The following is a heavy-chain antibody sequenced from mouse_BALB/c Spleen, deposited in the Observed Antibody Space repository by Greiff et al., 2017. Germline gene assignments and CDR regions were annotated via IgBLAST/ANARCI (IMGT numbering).Heavy chain of an antibody. CDR1: GFTFSSYA. V-gene: IGHV5-6-5*01. J-gene: IGHJ1*01. CDR2: ISSGGST. CDR3: ARGNILAGWYFDV. D-gene: IGHD5-2*01. Sequence: EVKLQESGGGLVKPGGSLKLSCAASGFTFSSYAMSWVRQTPEKRLEWVASISSGGSTYYPDSVKGRFTISRDNARNILYLQMSSLRSEDTAMYYCARGNILAGWYFDVWGAGTTVTVSS.